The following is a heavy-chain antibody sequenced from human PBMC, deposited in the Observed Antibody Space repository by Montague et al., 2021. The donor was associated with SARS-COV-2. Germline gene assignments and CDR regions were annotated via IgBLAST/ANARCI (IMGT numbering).Heavy chain of an antibody. CDR2: IHHGGST. J-gene: IGHJ6*03. Sequence: SETLSLTCAVHGGSFSTYSWNWIRQPPGKGLEWIGEIHHGGSTNYNPSLKSRVTISADTSKNQFSLKLTSVAAADTAVYYCARLGDGVVPSPILGVGPYHSYYDRDVWGKGTTVTVSS. D-gene: IGHD3-10*01. CDR3: ARLGDGVVPSPILGVGPYHSYYDRDV. V-gene: IGHV4-34*01. CDR1: GGSFSTYS.